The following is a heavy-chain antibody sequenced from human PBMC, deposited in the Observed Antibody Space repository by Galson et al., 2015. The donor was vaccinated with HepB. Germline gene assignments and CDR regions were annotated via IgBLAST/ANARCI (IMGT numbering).Heavy chain of an antibody. CDR2: ISVYNGNT. D-gene: IGHD4-11*01. J-gene: IGHJ5*02. CDR1: GYTFTSYG. Sequence: SVKVSCKASGYTFTSYGISWVRQAPGQGLEWMGWISVYNGNTNYAQKLQGRVTMTTDTSTSTAYMELRSLRSDDTAVYYCARSTVTTYSDWFDPWGQGTLVTVSS. V-gene: IGHV1-18*01. CDR3: ARSTVTTYSDWFDP.